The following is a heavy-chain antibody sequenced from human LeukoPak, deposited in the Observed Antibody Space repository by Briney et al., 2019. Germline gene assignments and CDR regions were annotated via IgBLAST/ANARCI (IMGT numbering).Heavy chain of an antibody. CDR1: GGSFSGYY. V-gene: IGHV4-34*01. CDR3: ARTIPYYYYMDV. D-gene: IGHD5-24*01. Sequence: SETLSLTCAVYGGSFSGYYWTWIRQPPGKGLEWIGEINHSGSTNYNPSLKSRVTISVDTSKNQFSLKLSSVTAADTAVYYCARTIPYYYYMDVWGKGTTVTISS. CDR2: INHSGST. J-gene: IGHJ6*03.